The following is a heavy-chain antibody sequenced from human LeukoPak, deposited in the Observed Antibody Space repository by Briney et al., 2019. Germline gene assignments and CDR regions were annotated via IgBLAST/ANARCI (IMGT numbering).Heavy chain of an antibody. CDR1: GYTFTGYY. V-gene: IGHV1-2*02. Sequence: GASVKVSCKASGYTFTGYYIHWVRQAPGQGLEWMGWINPNSGDTKFAQKFQIRVTMTRDTSVSTAYLYLSRLTSDDTAVYYCARVGGSGRSNPYFLDYWGQGTLVTVSS. CDR2: INPNSGDT. D-gene: IGHD3-10*01. CDR3: ARVGGSGRSNPYFLDY. J-gene: IGHJ4*02.